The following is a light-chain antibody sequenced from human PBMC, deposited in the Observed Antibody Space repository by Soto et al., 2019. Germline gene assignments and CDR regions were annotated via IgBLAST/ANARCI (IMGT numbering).Light chain of an antibody. CDR3: QHYNNWPLT. Sequence: EIVMTQSTATLSVSPGEIASLSCRASQSVSSNLAWYQQKPGQTPRLLIYATSTRATGIPARFSGSGSGTEFTLTISSLQSEDFAVYYCQHYNNWPLTFGGGTKVDI. CDR2: ATS. V-gene: IGKV3-15*01. CDR1: QSVSSN. J-gene: IGKJ4*01.